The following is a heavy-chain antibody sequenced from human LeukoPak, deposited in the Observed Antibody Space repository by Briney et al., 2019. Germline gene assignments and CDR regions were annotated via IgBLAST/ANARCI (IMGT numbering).Heavy chain of an antibody. CDR2: INPNSGGT. Sequence: ASVKVSCKASGYTFTGYYMHWVRQAPGQGLEWMGWINPNSGGTNYAQKFQGRVTMTRDTSISTAYMELSRLRSDDTAVYYCAREIYCSGGSCYDYWGQGTLVTVSS. CDR1: GYTFTGYY. D-gene: IGHD2-15*01. CDR3: AREIYCSGGSCYDY. V-gene: IGHV1-2*02. J-gene: IGHJ4*02.